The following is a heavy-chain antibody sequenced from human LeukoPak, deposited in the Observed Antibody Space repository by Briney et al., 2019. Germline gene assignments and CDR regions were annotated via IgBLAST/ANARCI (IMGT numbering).Heavy chain of an antibody. Sequence: SETLSLTCTVSGGSISTYYWSWIRQPPGKGLEWIAYIYYSGITSYNPSLKSRVTISVDTSKNQFSLRLSPVTAADTAVYYCARSEGGRNSYWYFDLWGRGTLVTVSS. CDR2: IYYSGIT. D-gene: IGHD2-15*01. CDR3: ARSEGGRNSYWYFDL. V-gene: IGHV4-59*01. J-gene: IGHJ2*01. CDR1: GGSISTYY.